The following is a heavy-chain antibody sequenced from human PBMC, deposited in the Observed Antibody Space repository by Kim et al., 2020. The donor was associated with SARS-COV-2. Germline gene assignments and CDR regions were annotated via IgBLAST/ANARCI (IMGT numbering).Heavy chain of an antibody. V-gene: IGHV1-18*04. CDR2: ISAYNGNT. D-gene: IGHD5-18*01. Sequence: ASVKVSCKASGYTFTSYGISWVRQAPGQGLEWMGWISAYNGNTNYAQKLQGRVTMTTDTSTSTAYMELRSLRSDDTAVYYCARATGALTRTAMATFDYWGQGTLVTVSS. CDR3: ARATGALTRTAMATFDY. CDR1: GYTFTSYG. J-gene: IGHJ4*02.